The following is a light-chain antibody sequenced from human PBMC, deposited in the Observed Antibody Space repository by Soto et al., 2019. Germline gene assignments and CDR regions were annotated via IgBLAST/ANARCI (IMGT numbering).Light chain of an antibody. CDR2: GNS. V-gene: IGLV1-40*01. CDR1: SSNIGAGYA. CDR3: QSYDSSLSGSQV. Sequence: QSVLTQPPSVSGAPGQRVTISCTGSSSNIGAGYAVHWYQQLPGTAPKLLIYGNSNRPSGVPDRFSGSKSGTSASLAITGLQAEDEADYYCQSYDSSLSGSQVFGGGTKVTVL. J-gene: IGLJ2*01.